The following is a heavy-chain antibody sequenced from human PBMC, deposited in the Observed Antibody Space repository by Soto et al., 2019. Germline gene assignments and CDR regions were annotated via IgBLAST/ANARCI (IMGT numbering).Heavy chain of an antibody. J-gene: IGHJ4*02. CDR2: IWYDGSNK. CDR3: AKERSSGWSLDY. V-gene: IGHV3-33*06. CDR1: GFTFSSYG. Sequence: QPGGSLRLSCAASGFTFSSYGMHWVRQAPGKGLEWVAVIWYDGSNKYYADSVKGRFTVSRDNSKNTLYLQMNSLRAEDTAVFYCAKERSSGWSLDYWGQGTLVTVSS. D-gene: IGHD6-19*01.